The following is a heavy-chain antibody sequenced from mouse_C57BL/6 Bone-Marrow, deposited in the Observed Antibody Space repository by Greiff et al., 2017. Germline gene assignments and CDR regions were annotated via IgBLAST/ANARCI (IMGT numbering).Heavy chain of an antibody. D-gene: IGHD2-5*01. CDR2: ILPSIGRT. J-gene: IGHJ4*01. Sequence: VQLQQSGSELRSPGSSVKLSCKDFDSEVFPIAYMSWVRQKPGHGFEWIGGILPSIGRTIYGEKFEDKATLDADTLSNTAYLELNSLTSEDSAIYYCASPYSNYARGYYAMDYWGQGTSVTVSS. CDR3: ASPYSNYARGYYAMDY. CDR1: DSEVFPIAY. V-gene: IGHV15-2*01.